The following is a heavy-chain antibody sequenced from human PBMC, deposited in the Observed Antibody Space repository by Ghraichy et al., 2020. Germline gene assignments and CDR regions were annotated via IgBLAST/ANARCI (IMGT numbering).Heavy chain of an antibody. V-gene: IGHV4-38-2*02. CDR3: ARDSIVVVPAAMVHYYYYYGMDV. CDR2: IYHSGST. CDR1: GYSISSGYY. J-gene: IGHJ6*02. D-gene: IGHD2-2*01. Sequence: SETLSLTCAVSGYSISSGYYWGWIRQPPGKGLEWIGSIYHSGSTYYNPSLKSRVTISVDTSKNQFSLKLSSVTAADTAVYYCARDSIVVVPAAMVHYYYYYGMDVWGQGTTVTVSS.